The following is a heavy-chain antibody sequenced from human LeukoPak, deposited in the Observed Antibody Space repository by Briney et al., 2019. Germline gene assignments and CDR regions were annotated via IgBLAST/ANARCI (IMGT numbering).Heavy chain of an antibody. CDR2: VFYSGST. Sequence: SETLSLTCTVSGGSISTYYWSWIRQPPGKGLEWIGYVFYSGSTNYNPSLKSRVTISVDTSKNQISLKLSSVTAADTAVYYCARDAGYGSSGYLGYWGQGTLITVSS. CDR3: ARDAGYGSSGYLGY. J-gene: IGHJ4*02. CDR1: GGSISTYY. V-gene: IGHV4-59*01. D-gene: IGHD3-22*01.